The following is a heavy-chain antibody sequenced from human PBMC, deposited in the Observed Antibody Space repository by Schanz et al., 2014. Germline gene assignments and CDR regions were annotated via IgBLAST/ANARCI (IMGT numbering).Heavy chain of an antibody. CDR3: ARSIVAIGTVPDDALHI. J-gene: IGHJ3*02. CDR2: INPNSGGT. Sequence: QVQLVQSGAEVKEPGASVKVSCKASAYTFTDYYMHWVRQAPGQGLEWMGRINPNSGGTNYAQKFQGRVTMTRDTSISTAYMEMSRLTSDDTAVYYCARSIVAIGTVPDDALHIWGQGTLVTVPS. CDR1: AYTFTDYY. D-gene: IGHD6-13*01. V-gene: IGHV1-2*06.